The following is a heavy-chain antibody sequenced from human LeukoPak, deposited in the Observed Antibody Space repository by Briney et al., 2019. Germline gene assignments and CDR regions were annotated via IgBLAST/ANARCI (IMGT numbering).Heavy chain of an antibody. D-gene: IGHD5-24*01. CDR1: GFTFDDYG. CDR2: INWNGGST. V-gene: IGHV3-20*04. Sequence: PGGSLRLSCAASGFTFDDYGMSWVRQAPGKGLEWVSGINWNGGSTGYADSVKGRFTISRDNAKNSLYLQMNSLRAEDTAVYYCARDSRDGSSYYGMDVWGQGTTVTVSS. CDR3: ARDSRDGSSYYGMDV. J-gene: IGHJ6*02.